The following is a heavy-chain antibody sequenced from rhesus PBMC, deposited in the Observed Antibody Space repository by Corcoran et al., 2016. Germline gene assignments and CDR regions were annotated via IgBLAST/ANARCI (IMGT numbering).Heavy chain of an antibody. Sequence: QVQLQESGPGLVKPSEPLSLTCAVSVGSLRGGYVWSWIRQSPGKGLDWSGYIYGSGGNTNYNPSLKNRVTISKDTSKNQFSLKLSAVTAADTAVYYCARHGGYNSFDVWGRGVLVTVSS. D-gene: IGHD5-42*01. CDR3: ARHGGYNSFDV. CDR1: VGSLRGGYV. J-gene: IGHJ5-2*02. V-gene: IGHV4-76*01. CDR2: IYGSGGNT.